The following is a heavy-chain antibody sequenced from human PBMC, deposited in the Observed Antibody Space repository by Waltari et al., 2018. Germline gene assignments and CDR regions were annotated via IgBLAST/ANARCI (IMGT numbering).Heavy chain of an antibody. CDR2: IYSGGSS. CDR1: GFIVSSKY. Sequence: EVQVVESGGGLIQPGGSLRLSCAVSGFIVSSKYMSWVRQAPGKGLEWVSVIYSGGSSYYVDSVKGRFTISRDNSKNTIYLEMNSLRGEDTAVYFCVGHRFGSGSYFDYWGQGTPVTVSS. CDR3: VGHRFGSGSYFDY. J-gene: IGHJ4*02. D-gene: IGHD3-10*01. V-gene: IGHV3-53*01.